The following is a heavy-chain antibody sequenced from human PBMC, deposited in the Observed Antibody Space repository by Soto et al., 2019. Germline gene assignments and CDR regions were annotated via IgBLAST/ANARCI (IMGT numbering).Heavy chain of an antibody. CDR2: INTGDGKT. J-gene: IGHJ5*02. Sequence: ASVQVSCKASGYIFMNYALHWVRQASGQGFEWMGWINTGDGKTKYSQKFQGILTLTRDTSASTAYMELSSLRSEDTAFYYCARVPRYIFDVVLVPAVMFDDWFDPWGQGTLVTVSS. CDR1: GYIFMNYA. CDR3: ARVPRYIFDVVLVPAVMFDDWFDP. V-gene: IGHV1-3*04. D-gene: IGHD2-2*01.